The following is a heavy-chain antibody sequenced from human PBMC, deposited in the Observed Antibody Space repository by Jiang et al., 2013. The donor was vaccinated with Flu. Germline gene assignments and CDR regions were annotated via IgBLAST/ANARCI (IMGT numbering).Heavy chain of an antibody. CDR1: GYIFTGYF. CDR2: INGHSGVT. D-gene: IGHD1-26*01. V-gene: IGHV1-2*02. CDR3: ARDPPEHEVGIDY. J-gene: IGHJ4*02. Sequence: VQLVESGAEMKEPGASVKVSCKAAGYIFTGYFVHWVRQAPGQGLEWMGYINGHSGVTDYAKKFEDRVTMTRDTSISTAYMELRGLRSDDTAVYYCARDPPEHEVGIDYWGQGTLVTVSS.